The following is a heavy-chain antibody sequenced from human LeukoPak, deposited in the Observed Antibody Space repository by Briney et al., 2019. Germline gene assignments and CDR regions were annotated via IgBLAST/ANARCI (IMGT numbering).Heavy chain of an antibody. CDR1: GFTFDDYA. Sequence: PGRSLRLSCAASGFTFDDYAMHWVRQAPGKGLEWVSGISWNRGSIGYADSVKGRFTISRDNAKNSLYLQMNSLRAEDTALYYCAKSYYPAAPGAFDIWGQGTMVTVSS. J-gene: IGHJ3*02. CDR2: ISWNRGSI. CDR3: AKSYYPAAPGAFDI. V-gene: IGHV3-9*01. D-gene: IGHD3-10*01.